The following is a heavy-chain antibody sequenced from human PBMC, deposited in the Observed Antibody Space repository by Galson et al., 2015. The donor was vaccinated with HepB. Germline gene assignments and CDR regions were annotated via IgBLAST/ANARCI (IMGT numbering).Heavy chain of an antibody. CDR2: IWYDGSNK. Sequence: SLRLSCAASGFTFSSYGMHWVRQAPGKGLEWVAIIWYDGSNKYYADSVKGRFTISRDNSKNTLYLQMNSLRAEDTAVYYCARVGSGYSYGYDYWGQGTPVTVSS. D-gene: IGHD5-18*01. CDR3: ARVGSGYSYGYDY. V-gene: IGHV3-30*19. J-gene: IGHJ4*02. CDR1: GFTFSSYG.